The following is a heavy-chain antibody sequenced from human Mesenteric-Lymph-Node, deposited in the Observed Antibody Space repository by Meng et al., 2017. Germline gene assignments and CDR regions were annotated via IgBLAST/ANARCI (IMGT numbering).Heavy chain of an antibody. CDR2: INADGGSP. Sequence: GGSLRLSCAASGFLSNNYWHWVRQVPGKGLVWVSRINADGGSPVYADSVRGRFTISRDNAKNMLHMQMTSLRGEDTAVYYCARDGYSYGFGAFDIWGQGAMVTVSS. CDR1: GFLSNNYW. CDR3: ARDGYSYGFGAFDI. V-gene: IGHV3-74*01. J-gene: IGHJ3*02. D-gene: IGHD2-15*01.